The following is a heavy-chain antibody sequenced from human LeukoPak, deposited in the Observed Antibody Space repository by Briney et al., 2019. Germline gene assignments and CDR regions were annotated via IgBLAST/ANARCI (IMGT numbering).Heavy chain of an antibody. CDR3: LRSHGAY. Sequence: KTSETLSLTCTVFGXSISSSVYLWGWVRQPPGKGLELIGNIHYSGSTYYNPSLKSRVTISVDTSKNQFSLNLRSVTAADTAVYYCLRSHGAYWGQGTLVTVSS. CDR2: IHYSGST. D-gene: IGHD3-10*01. V-gene: IGHV4-39*01. J-gene: IGHJ4*02. CDR1: GXSISSSVYL.